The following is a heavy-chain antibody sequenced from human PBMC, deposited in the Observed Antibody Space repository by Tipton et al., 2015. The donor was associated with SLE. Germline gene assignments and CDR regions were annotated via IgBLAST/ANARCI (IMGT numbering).Heavy chain of an antibody. CDR2: IYSDGSSA. D-gene: IGHD3-22*01. CDR3: GTTSSDYGMDV. Sequence: SLRLSCAASGFTFSTYWMHWVRQGPGKGLVWVSRIYSDGSSANYADSVRGRFTISRDNAKSTLYLQMNSLRAEDSAVYYCGTTSSDYGMDVWGQGTTVTVYS. CDR1: GFTFSTYW. J-gene: IGHJ6*02. V-gene: IGHV3-74*01.